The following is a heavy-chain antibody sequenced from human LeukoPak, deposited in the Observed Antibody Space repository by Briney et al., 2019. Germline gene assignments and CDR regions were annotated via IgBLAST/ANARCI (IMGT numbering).Heavy chain of an antibody. CDR1: GFTFSDFA. D-gene: IGHD2-15*01. CDR2: INTDGSKT. J-gene: IGHJ3*02. CDR3: ARESYCSGGSCYSGRAFDI. Sequence: GGSLRLSCAASGFTFSDFAMIWVRQAPGKGLVWVSRINTDGSKTTYADSVKGRFTMSRDSAKNTLYLQMNSPRAEDTAVYYCARESYCSGGSCYSGRAFDIWGQGTMVTVSS. V-gene: IGHV3-74*01.